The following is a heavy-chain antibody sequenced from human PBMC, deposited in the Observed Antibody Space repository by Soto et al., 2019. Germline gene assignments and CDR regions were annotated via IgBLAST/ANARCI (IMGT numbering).Heavy chain of an antibody. V-gene: IGHV3-72*01. J-gene: IGHJ4*02. D-gene: IGHD3-22*01. CDR1: GFTLSDHS. CDR2: SRDKPQGYST. Sequence: LRLSCAGSGFTLSDHSIDWVRQAPGKGLEWVGRSRDKPQGYSTAYAASVKGRFTTSRDESKNSAYLQMNSLKTEDTAVYYCVRATYFSDSSGYTRCLDYWGQGTLVTVS. CDR3: VRATYFSDSSGYTRCLDY.